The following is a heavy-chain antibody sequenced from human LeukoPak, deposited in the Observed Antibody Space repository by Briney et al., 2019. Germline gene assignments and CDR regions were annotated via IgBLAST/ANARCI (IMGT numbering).Heavy chain of an antibody. D-gene: IGHD6-13*01. J-gene: IGHJ4*02. CDR2: IIPIFGTA. CDR3: ARHEGIANYFDY. Sequence: SVKVSCKASGGTFSSYAISWVRQAPGQGLEWMGGIIPIFGTANYAQKFQGRVTITADESTSTAYMELSSLRSEDAAVYYCARHEGIANYFDYWGQGTLVTVSS. CDR1: GGTFSSYA. V-gene: IGHV1-69*13.